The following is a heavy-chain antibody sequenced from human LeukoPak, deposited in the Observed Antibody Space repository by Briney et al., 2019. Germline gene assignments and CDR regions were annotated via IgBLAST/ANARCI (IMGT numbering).Heavy chain of an antibody. V-gene: IGHV3-48*03. CDR3: ASAIYDISDY. CDR1: GFTFSTYE. CDR2: ISSSGSTI. J-gene: IGHJ4*02. D-gene: IGHD3-9*01. Sequence: GGSLRLSCAASGFTFSTYEMNWVRQAPGKGLEWVSYISSSGSTIHYADSVKGRFTISRDNAKNSLYLQMNSLSAEDTAVYYCASAIYDISDYWGQGTLVTVSS.